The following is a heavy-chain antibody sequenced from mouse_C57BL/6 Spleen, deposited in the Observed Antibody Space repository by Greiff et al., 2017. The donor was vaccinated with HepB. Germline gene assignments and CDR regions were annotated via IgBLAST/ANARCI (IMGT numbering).Heavy chain of an antibody. D-gene: IGHD2-3*01. Sequence: EVQLQQSGPVLVKPGASVKMSCKASGYTFTDYYMNWVKQSHGKSLEWIGVINPYNGGTSYNQKFKGKATLTVDKSSSTAYMELNSLTSEDSAVYYCARRIYDGYFYYFDYWGQGTTLTVSS. CDR1: GYTFTDYY. CDR2: INPYNGGT. J-gene: IGHJ2*01. V-gene: IGHV1-19*01. CDR3: ARRIYDGYFYYFDY.